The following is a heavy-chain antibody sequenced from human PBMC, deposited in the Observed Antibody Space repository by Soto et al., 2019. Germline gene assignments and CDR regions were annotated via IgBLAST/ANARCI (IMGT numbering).Heavy chain of an antibody. CDR2: ISGDGVTT. CDR3: AREYYGLLTGYYTDY. CDR1: GFPFSSYW. V-gene: IGHV3-74*01. D-gene: IGHD3-9*01. Sequence: EVQLVESGGDLVQRGGSLRLSCAASGFPFSSYWMHWVRHTPGKGLDWVARISGDGVTTYYADSVTGRFTVSRDNATNTLSLRISGLRAEDTAVYYCAREYYGLLTGYYTDYWGQGTLVSVSS. J-gene: IGHJ4*02.